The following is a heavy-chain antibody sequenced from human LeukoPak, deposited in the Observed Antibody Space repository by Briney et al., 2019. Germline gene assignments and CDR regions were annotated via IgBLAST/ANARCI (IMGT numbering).Heavy chain of an antibody. CDR2: IIPILGIA. CDR1: GGTFSSYT. V-gene: IGHV1-69*02. Sequence: GSSVKVSCKASGGTFSSYTISWVRQAPGQGLEWMGRIIPILGIANYAQKFQGRVTITADKSTSTAYMELSSLRSEDTAVYYCARALRFLEWLPGDYYYYGMDVWGQGTLVTVSS. D-gene: IGHD3-3*01. J-gene: IGHJ6*02. CDR3: ARALRFLEWLPGDYYYYGMDV.